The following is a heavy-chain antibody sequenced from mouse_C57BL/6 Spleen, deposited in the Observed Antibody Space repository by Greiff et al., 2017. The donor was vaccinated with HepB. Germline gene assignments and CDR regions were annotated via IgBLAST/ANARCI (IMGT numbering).Heavy chain of an antibody. J-gene: IGHJ3*01. CDR2: ISYDGSN. CDR1: GYSITSGYY. CDR3: ARGLRNAY. V-gene: IGHV3-6*01. Sequence: EVKLVESGPGLVKPSQSLSLTCSVTGYSITSGYYWNWIRQFPGNKLEWMGYISYDGSNNYNPSLKNRISITRDTSKNQFFLKLNSVTTEDTATYYCARGLRNAYWGQGTLVTVSA. D-gene: IGHD1-1*01.